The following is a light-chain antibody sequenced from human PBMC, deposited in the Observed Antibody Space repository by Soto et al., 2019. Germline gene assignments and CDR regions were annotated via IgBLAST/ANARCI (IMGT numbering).Light chain of an antibody. CDR1: SSDVGSYNF. CDR3: CSYAGSSTWV. CDR2: EGS. V-gene: IGLV2-23*01. J-gene: IGLJ3*02. Sequence: QSALTQPASVSGSPGQSITISCTGTSSDVGSYNFVSWYQQHPGKAPKLMIYEGSERPSGVSNRFSGSKSGHTASLTISGLQAEDEADYYCCSYAGSSTWVFGGGTKLTVL.